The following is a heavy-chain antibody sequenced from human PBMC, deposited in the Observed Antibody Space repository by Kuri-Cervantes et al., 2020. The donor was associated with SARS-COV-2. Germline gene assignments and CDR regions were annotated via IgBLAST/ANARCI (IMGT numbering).Heavy chain of an antibody. J-gene: IGHJ2*01. CDR3: ARDRLGDWYFDL. D-gene: IGHD3-16*01. CDR2: IYSGGTT. CDR1: GFTVTSHY. V-gene: IGHV3-66*01. Sequence: GGSLRLSCAASGFTVTSHYMTWVRQAPGKGLEWVSIIYSGGTTYYGDSVKGRFTMSRDTSKSTVYLQMDSLRVDDTAVYYCARDRLGDWYFDLWGRGTMVTVSS.